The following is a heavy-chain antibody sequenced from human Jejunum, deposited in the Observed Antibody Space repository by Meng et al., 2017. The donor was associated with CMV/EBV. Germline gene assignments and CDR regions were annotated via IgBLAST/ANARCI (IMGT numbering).Heavy chain of an antibody. V-gene: IGHV1-18*01. D-gene: IGHD6-19*01. CDR3: ARDPSNTSGRYAYFDY. CDR2: ISCYNGDT. J-gene: IGHJ4*02. CDR1: GYTFTHHG. Sequence: RLGQPGAEVKKPGASVRVSCKASGYTFTHHGISWIRQAPGQGREWMGWISCYNGDTNYAQKLQGRVTMTTDTSTNTAYMDLRGLRSDDTAVYYCARDPSNTSGRYAYFDYWGQGTLVTVSS.